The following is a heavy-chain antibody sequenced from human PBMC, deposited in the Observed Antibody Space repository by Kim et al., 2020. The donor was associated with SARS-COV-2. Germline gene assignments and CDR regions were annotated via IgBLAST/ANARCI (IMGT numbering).Heavy chain of an antibody. CDR1: GGSFSGYY. CDR2: INHSGST. D-gene: IGHD6-19*01. Sequence: SETLSLTCAVYGGSFSGYYWSWIRQPPGKGLEWIGEINHSGSTNYNPSLKSRVTISVDTAKNQFSLKLSSVTAADTAVYYCARGGAGSKSSGWYLPVLGVPRHDYWGQGTLVTVSS. CDR3: ARGGAGSKSSGWYLPVLGVPRHDY. J-gene: IGHJ4*02. V-gene: IGHV4-34*01.